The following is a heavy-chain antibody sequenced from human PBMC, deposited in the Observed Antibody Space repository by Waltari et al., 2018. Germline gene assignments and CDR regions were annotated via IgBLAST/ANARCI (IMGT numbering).Heavy chain of an antibody. CDR3: ARDHPYSSSITFFDY. CDR2: IYHSGST. D-gene: IGHD6-6*01. V-gene: IGHV4-4*02. J-gene: IGHJ4*02. Sequence: QVQLQESGPGLVKPSGTLSLTCAVSGGYSRSSNWWSWVRQPPWKGLEWIVEIYHSGSTNYNPSLKSRVTISVDKSKNQFSRKRSSVTAADTAVYYCARDHPYSSSITFFDYWGQGTLVTVSS. CDR1: GGYSRSSNW.